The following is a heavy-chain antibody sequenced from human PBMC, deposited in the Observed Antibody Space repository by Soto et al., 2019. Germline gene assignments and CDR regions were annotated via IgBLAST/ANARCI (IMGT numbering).Heavy chain of an antibody. D-gene: IGHD6-19*01. J-gene: IGHJ4*02. V-gene: IGHV4-59*01. Sequence: SETLSLTCTVSGGSISSYYWSWIRQPPGKGLEWIGYIYYSGSTNYNPSLKSRVTISVDTSKNQFSLKLSSVTAADTAVYYCARRAVAGTLDYWGQGTLVTVSS. CDR1: GGSISSYY. CDR3: ARRAVAGTLDY. CDR2: IYYSGST.